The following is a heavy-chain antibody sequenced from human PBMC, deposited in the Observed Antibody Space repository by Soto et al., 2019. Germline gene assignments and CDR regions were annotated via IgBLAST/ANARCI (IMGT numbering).Heavy chain of an antibody. Sequence: EVQLLESGGGLVQPGGSLRLSCAASGFTFSSYAMSWVRQAPGKGLECVSAVSGSGGSTDYADSVKGRFTISRDNSKNTLYLQMISRRAEDKAVYSFTTSPPMFSFGSCAVFQHWGQGTLVTVSS. CDR3: TTSPPMFSFGSCAVFQH. CDR2: VSGSGGST. J-gene: IGHJ1*01. CDR1: GFTFSSYA. V-gene: IGHV3-23*01. D-gene: IGHD2-15*01.